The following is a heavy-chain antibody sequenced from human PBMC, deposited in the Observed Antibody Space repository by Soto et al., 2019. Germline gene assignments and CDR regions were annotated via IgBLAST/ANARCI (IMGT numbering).Heavy chain of an antibody. V-gene: IGHV3-53*04. CDR2: IYSGGST. CDR3: AREYYDFWSGSQRGYYFDY. J-gene: IGHJ4*02. Sequence: GGSLRLSCAASGFTVSSNYMSWVRQAPGKGLEWVSVIYSGGSTYYADSVKGRFTISRHNSKNTLYLQMNSLRAEDTAVYYCAREYYDFWSGSQRGYYFDYWGQGTLVTVSS. CDR1: GFTVSSNY. D-gene: IGHD3-3*01.